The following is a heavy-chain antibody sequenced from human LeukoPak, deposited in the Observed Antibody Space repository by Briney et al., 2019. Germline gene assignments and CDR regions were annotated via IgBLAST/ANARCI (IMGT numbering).Heavy chain of an antibody. CDR3: ARETMTDYYYYYMDV. Sequence: SETLSLTCAVYGGSFSGYYWSWIRQPPGKGLEWIGEIIHSGSTNYNPSLKSRVTISVDTSKNQFSLKLSSVTAADTAVYYCARETMTDYYYYYMDVWGKGTTVTVSS. J-gene: IGHJ6*03. D-gene: IGHD3-22*01. CDR1: GGSFSGYY. V-gene: IGHV4-34*12. CDR2: IIHSGST.